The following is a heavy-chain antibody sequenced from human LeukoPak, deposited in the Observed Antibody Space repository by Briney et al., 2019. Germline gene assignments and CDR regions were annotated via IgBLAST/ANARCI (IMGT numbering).Heavy chain of an antibody. CDR1: GFAFSNYA. D-gene: IGHD2-8*01. CDR2: ISYDGTNE. V-gene: IGHV3-30*03. CDR3: ARDNNGDY. J-gene: IGHJ4*02. Sequence: GGSLRLSCAASGFAFSNYAMHWVRQAPGKGLEWVAVISYDGTNESYGDSVKGRFTISRDNSKSTLYLHMNSLRPEETAIYCCARDNNGDYWGQGTLVTVSS.